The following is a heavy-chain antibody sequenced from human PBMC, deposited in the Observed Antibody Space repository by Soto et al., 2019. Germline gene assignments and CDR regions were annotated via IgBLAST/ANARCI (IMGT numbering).Heavy chain of an antibody. D-gene: IGHD3-16*01. CDR3: ARGALGSYYFDY. J-gene: IGHJ4*02. CDR2: IKYDATTT. Sequence: EVQLVESGGGLFQPGGSLRLSCAASGFTFNKYWIHWVRQAPGQGLLWLSRIKYDATTTNYADSAKGRFSISRDNAKNTVYLQMSSLRGDDTAVYYCARGALGSYYFDYWGQGTLVTVSS. CDR1: GFTFNKYW. V-gene: IGHV3-74*01.